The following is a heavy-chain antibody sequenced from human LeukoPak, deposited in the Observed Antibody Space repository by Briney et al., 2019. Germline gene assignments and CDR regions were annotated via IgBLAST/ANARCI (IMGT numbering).Heavy chain of an antibody. J-gene: IGHJ4*02. CDR1: GYTFTSYY. Sequence: ASVKVSCKASGYTFTSYYMHWVRQDPGQGLEWMGIINPSGGSTSYAQKFQGRVTMTRDTSTSTVYMELSSLRSEDTAVYYCARAYVIVVPRYYFDYWGQGTLVTVSS. CDR3: ARAYVIVVPRYYFDY. D-gene: IGHD2-21*01. CDR2: INPSGGST. V-gene: IGHV1-46*01.